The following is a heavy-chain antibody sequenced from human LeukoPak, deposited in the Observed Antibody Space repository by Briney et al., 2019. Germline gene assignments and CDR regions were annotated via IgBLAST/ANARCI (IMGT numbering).Heavy chain of an antibody. D-gene: IGHD1-26*01. CDR2: ISSISTYI. CDR3: ARLGGSYNKYYFDY. V-gene: IGHV3-21*01. J-gene: IGHJ4*02. Sequence: GGSLRLSCAASGFTFRTYGMHWVRQAPGKGLEWVSSISSISTYIYYADSVKGRFTISRDNAKNSLYLQMNSLRAEDTAVYYCARLGGSYNKYYFDYWGQGTLVTVSS. CDR1: GFTFRTYG.